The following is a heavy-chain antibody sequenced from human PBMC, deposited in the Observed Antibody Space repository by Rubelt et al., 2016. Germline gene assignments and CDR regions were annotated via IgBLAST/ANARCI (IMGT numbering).Heavy chain of an antibody. CDR2: INHSGST. V-gene: IGHV4-34*01. D-gene: IGHD6-19*01. CDR3: ASGSSEWLMDAFDI. CDR1: GGSFSGYY. J-gene: IGHJ3*02. Sequence: QVQLQQWGAELLKPSETLSLTCAVYGGSFSGYYWSWIRQPPGKGLEWIGEINHSGSTNYNPSLKSRVTISVDTSKNQFSLKLSSVTAADTAVYYCASGSSEWLMDAFDIWGQGTMVTVSS.